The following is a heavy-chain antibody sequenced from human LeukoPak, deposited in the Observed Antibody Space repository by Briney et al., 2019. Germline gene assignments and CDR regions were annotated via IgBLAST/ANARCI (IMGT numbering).Heavy chain of an antibody. Sequence: PSKTLSLTCAVYGGSFSGYYWSWIRQPPGKGLEWIGEINHSGSTNYNPSLKSRVTISVDTSKNQFSLKLSSVTAADTAVYYCARLIECSSTSCYNWFDPWGQGTLVTVSS. J-gene: IGHJ5*02. V-gene: IGHV4-34*01. CDR2: INHSGST. CDR1: GGSFSGYY. D-gene: IGHD2-2*01. CDR3: ARLIECSSTSCYNWFDP.